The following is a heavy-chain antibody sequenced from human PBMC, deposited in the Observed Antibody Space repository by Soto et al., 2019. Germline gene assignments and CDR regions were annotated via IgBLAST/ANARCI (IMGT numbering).Heavy chain of an antibody. CDR2: INHSGST. J-gene: IGHJ4*02. CDR3: ARGFLKDDYVWGSYRYTYYFDY. V-gene: IGHV4-59*12. D-gene: IGHD3-16*02. Sequence: PSEALSLTCTVSGCSISRYYLSWIRQPPGKGLEWIGYINHSGSTNYNPSLKSRVTISVDTSKNQFSLKLSSVTAADTAVYYCARGFLKDDYVWGSYRYTYYFDYWGQGTLVNVSS. CDR1: GCSISRYY.